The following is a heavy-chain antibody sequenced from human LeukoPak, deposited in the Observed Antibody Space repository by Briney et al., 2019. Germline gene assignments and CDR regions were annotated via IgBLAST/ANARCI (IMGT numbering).Heavy chain of an antibody. CDR1: GGTFSSYA. Sequence: GASVTVSCKASGGTFSSYAISWVRQAPGQGLEWMGGIIPIFGTANYAQKFQGRVTITADKSTSTAYMELSSLRSEDTAVYYCARDPGYSYGYNYWGQGTLVTVSS. J-gene: IGHJ4*02. CDR3: ARDPGYSYGYNY. D-gene: IGHD5-18*01. CDR2: IIPIFGTA. V-gene: IGHV1-69*06.